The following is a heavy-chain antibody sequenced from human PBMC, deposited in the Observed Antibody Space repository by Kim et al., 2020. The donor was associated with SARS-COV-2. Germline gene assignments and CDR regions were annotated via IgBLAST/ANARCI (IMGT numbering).Heavy chain of an antibody. V-gene: IGHV3-9*01. CDR1: GFTFDDYA. J-gene: IGHJ3*02. CDR3: AKDIHYDSSGYYYSGAFDI. Sequence: GGSLRLSCAASGFTFDDYAMHWVRQAPGKGLEWVSGISWNSGSIGYADSVKGRFTISRDNAKNSLYLQMNSLRAEDTALYYCAKDIHYDSSGYYYSGAFDIWGQGTMVTVSS. CDR2: ISWNSGSI. D-gene: IGHD3-22*01.